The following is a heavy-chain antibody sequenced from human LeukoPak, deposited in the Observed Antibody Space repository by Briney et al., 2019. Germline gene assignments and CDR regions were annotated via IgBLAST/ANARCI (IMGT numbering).Heavy chain of an antibody. CDR2: ISSGSTI. Sequence: GGSLRLSCAASGFTFSDYYMSWIRQAPGKGLEWVSYISSGSTIYYADSVKGRFTISRDNAKNSLSLQMNSLRAEDTAVYYCARGTYSGTYYAWYYFDYWGQGTLVTVSS. CDR1: GFTFSDYY. CDR3: ARGTYSGTYYAWYYFDY. V-gene: IGHV3-11*01. D-gene: IGHD1-26*01. J-gene: IGHJ4*02.